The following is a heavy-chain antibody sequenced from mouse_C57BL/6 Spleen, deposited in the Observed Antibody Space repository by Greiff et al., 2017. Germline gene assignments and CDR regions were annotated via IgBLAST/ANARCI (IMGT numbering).Heavy chain of an antibody. J-gene: IGHJ4*01. CDR2: ISSGGDYI. V-gene: IGHV5-9-1*02. Sequence: EVMLVESGEGLVKPGGSLKLSCAASGFTFSSYAMSWVRQTPEKRLAWVAYISSGGDYIYYADTVKGRFTISRDNARNTLYLQMSSLKSEDTAMYYCTRAQSSYYSNSGAMDYWGQGTSVTVSS. D-gene: IGHD2-5*01. CDR1: GFTFSSYA. CDR3: TRAQSSYYSNSGAMDY.